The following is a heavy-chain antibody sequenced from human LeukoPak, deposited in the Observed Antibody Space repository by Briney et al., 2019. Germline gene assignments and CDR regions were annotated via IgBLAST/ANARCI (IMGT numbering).Heavy chain of an antibody. V-gene: IGHV3-23*01. Sequence: PGGSLRLSSAASGFTLSSYAMSWVRQAPGKGLEWVSAISGSGGSTYYADSVKGRFTISRDNSKNTLYLQMNSLRAEDTAVYYCAKEGCSGGSCYLDYWGQGTLVTVSS. CDR3: AKEGCSGGSCYLDY. CDR1: GFTLSSYA. CDR2: ISGSGGST. J-gene: IGHJ4*02. D-gene: IGHD2-15*01.